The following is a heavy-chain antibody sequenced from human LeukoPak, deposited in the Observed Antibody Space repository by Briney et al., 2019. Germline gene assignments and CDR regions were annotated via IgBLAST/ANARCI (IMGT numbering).Heavy chain of an antibody. CDR3: ARALNPLPGTYYFDY. Sequence: SETLSLTCTVSGASINSHYWSWIRQPAGKGLEWIGRIYISGSTNYNSSLQSRVAMSVDTSKNQFSLKLSSVTAADTAVYYCARALNPLPGTYYFDYWGQGTLVTVSS. J-gene: IGHJ4*02. CDR1: GASINSHY. V-gene: IGHV4-4*07. D-gene: IGHD2-15*01. CDR2: IYISGST.